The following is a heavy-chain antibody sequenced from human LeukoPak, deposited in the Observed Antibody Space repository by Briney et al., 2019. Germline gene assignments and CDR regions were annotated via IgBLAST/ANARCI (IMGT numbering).Heavy chain of an antibody. Sequence: PGGSLRLSCAASGFTFSSYAMSWVRQAPGKGLEWVSAISGSGGSTYYADSVKGRLTISRDNSKNTLYLQMNSLRAEDTAVYYCAKGPKRWELLCYFDYWGQGTLVTVSS. J-gene: IGHJ4*02. V-gene: IGHV3-23*01. D-gene: IGHD1-26*01. CDR3: AKGPKRWELLCYFDY. CDR1: GFTFSSYA. CDR2: ISGSGGST.